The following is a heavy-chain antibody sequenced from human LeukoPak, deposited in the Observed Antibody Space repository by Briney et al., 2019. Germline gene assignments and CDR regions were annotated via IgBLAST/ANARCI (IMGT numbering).Heavy chain of an antibody. V-gene: IGHV4-34*01. Sequence: SETLSLTCDVSGGSCDDYYCSWLRQPPGKGLEWIGEIHPHGIFYYNSSLMSRVTISIDTSKSQFSLGLTSVTAADTAFYYCARGRGRSKAGDLWGQGSLVTVSS. CDR1: GGSCDDYY. CDR3: ARGRGRSKAGDL. J-gene: IGHJ5*02. CDR2: IHPHGIF.